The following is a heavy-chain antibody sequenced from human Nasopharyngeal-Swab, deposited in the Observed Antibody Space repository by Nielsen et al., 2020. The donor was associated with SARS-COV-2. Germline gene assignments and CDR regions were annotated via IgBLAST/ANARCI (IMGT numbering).Heavy chain of an antibody. CDR1: GFTFSSYG. J-gene: IGHJ4*02. CDR2: ISSSSSYI. CDR3: ARGSVAGGL. V-gene: IGHV3-21*01. Sequence: GESLKISCAASGFTFSSYGMHWVRQAPGKGLEWVPSISSSSSYIYYADSVKGRFTIPRDNAKNSLYLQMNSLRAEDTAVYYCARGSVAGGLWGQGTLVTVSS. D-gene: IGHD6-19*01.